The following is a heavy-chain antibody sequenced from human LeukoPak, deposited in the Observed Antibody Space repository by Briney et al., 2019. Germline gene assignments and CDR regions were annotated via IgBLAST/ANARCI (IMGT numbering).Heavy chain of an antibody. V-gene: IGHV3-21*01. CDR2: ISSSSYI. CDR3: ARVRLIAVAVNWFDP. Sequence: GGSLRLSCAASGFTFSSYSMNWVRQAPGKGLEWVSSISSSSYIYYADSVKGRFTISRDNAKNSLYLQMNSLRAEDTAVYYCARVRLIAVAVNWFDPWGQGTLVTVSS. J-gene: IGHJ5*02. D-gene: IGHD6-19*01. CDR1: GFTFSSYS.